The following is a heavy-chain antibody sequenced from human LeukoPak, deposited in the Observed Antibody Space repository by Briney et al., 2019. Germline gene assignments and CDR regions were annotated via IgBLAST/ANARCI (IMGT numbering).Heavy chain of an antibody. CDR3: ARRAGAYSHPYDY. CDR1: GFTVSSNS. D-gene: IGHD4/OR15-4a*01. Sequence: GSLRLSCTVSGFTVSSNSMSWVRQAPGKGLEWVSFIYSDNTHYSDSVKGRFTISRDNSRNTLYLQMNSLRAEDTAVYYCARRAGAYSHPYDYWGQGTLVTVSS. CDR2: IYSDNT. J-gene: IGHJ4*02. V-gene: IGHV3-53*01.